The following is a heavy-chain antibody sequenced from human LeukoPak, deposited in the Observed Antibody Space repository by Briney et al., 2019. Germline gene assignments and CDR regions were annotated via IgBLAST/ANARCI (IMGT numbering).Heavy chain of an antibody. Sequence: GGSLRLSCAASGFTFSSYGMHWVRQAPGKGLEWVAVISYDGNNKYYANSVKGRFTISRDNSKNTLYLQMNTLRPEDTAFYYCAKDREEMTTVWYFDLWGRGTLVTVSS. CDR2: ISYDGNNK. CDR1: GFTFSSYG. D-gene: IGHD4-11*01. V-gene: IGHV3-30*18. J-gene: IGHJ2*01. CDR3: AKDREEMTTVWYFDL.